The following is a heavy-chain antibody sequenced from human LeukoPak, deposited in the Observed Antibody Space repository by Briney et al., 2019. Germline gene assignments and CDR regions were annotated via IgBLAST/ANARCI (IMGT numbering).Heavy chain of an antibody. V-gene: IGHV4-59*12. CDR2: THYSGST. D-gene: IGHD3-22*01. Sequence: SETLSLTCTVSGGSISSYYWSWLRQPPGKGLEYIGYTHYSGSTNYNPSLKSRVTISLDTSGNQFSLRLRSVTAADTAVYYCARDVYYYDSSGYHFFDYWGQGTLVTVSS. J-gene: IGHJ4*02. CDR3: ARDVYYYDSSGYHFFDY. CDR1: GGSISSYY.